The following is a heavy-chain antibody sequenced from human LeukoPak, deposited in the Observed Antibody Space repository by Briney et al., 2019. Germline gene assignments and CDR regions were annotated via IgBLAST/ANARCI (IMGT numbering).Heavy chain of an antibody. V-gene: IGHV4-38-2*02. CDR2: IYHSGST. D-gene: IGHD2-21*02. Sequence: SETLSLTCTVSGYSISSGYYWGWIRQPPGKGLEWIGSIYHSGSTNYNPSLKSRVTISVDTSKNQFSLKLSSVTAADTAVYYCARGDPLDYWGQGTLVTVSS. CDR3: ARGDPLDY. J-gene: IGHJ4*02. CDR1: GYSISSGYY.